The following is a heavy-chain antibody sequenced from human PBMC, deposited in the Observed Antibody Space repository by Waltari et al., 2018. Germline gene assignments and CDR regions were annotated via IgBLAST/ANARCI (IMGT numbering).Heavy chain of an antibody. CDR3: AREGPEYSSSSFDY. V-gene: IGHV1-2*02. CDR1: GYTFTHSY. J-gene: IGHJ4*02. CDR2: INPNSGGT. D-gene: IGHD6-6*01. Sequence: VQLVQSGAEVKKPGASMKVSYRASGYTFTHSYIHWVRQAPGQGLEWMGWINPNSGGTNYAQKFQGRVTMTRDTSTTTAYMELGSLRSDDTALYYCAREGPEYSSSSFDYWGQGTLVTVSS.